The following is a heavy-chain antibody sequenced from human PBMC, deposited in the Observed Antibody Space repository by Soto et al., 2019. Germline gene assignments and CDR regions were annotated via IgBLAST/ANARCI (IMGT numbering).Heavy chain of an antibody. CDR2: VSIGGST. J-gene: IGHJ4*02. Sequence: DVQLLESGGGLVQPEGSLRLSCAASGFTFSSYAMGWVRQGPGKGLEWVAVVSIGGSTHYADSVRGRFTISRDNSKNTLSLLMNSLTAEDADVYCCAKRRGAGGHFDYCGQGALVTVSS. CDR1: GFTFSSYA. V-gene: IGHV3-23*01. CDR3: AKRRGAGGHFDY. D-gene: IGHD2-15*01.